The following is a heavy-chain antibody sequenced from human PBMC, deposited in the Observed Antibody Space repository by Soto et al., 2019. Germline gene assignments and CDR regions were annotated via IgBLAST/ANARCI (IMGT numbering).Heavy chain of an antibody. CDR1: GGSFSGYY. V-gene: IGHV4-34*01. CDR2: INHSGST. J-gene: IGHJ6*02. D-gene: IGHD4-17*01. Sequence: SDTLSLSSAVYGGSFSGYYWRWIRQPPGKGLEWIGEINHSGSTNYNPSLKSRVTISVDTSKNQFSLKLSSVTAADTAVYYCARGGEYYGDHGFIDYGMDVWGQGTTVT. CDR3: ARGGEYYGDHGFIDYGMDV.